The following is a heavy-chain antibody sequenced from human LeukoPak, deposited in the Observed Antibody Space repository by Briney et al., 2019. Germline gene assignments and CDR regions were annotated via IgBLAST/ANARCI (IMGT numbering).Heavy chain of an antibody. D-gene: IGHD6-6*01. CDR2: INPNSGGT. CDR1: GYTFTGYY. CDR3: ARSGSKGAARPEYYGMDV. Sequence: ASVKVSCKASGYTFTGYYMHWVRQAPGQGLEWMGRINPNSGGTNYAQKFQGRVTMTRDTSISTAYMELSRLRSDDTAVFYCARSGSKGAARPEYYGMDVWGQGTTVTVSS. J-gene: IGHJ6*02. V-gene: IGHV1-2*06.